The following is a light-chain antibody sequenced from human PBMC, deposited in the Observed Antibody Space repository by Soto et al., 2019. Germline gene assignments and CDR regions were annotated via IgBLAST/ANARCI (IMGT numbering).Light chain of an antibody. CDR3: QQYNKWPLT. V-gene: IGKV3-15*01. CDR2: AVS. J-gene: IGKJ1*01. Sequence: EIMMTQSPGTLSASPGERATLSCRASQSVSSNLAGYHQKPGQGPRLLIYAVSTRATGIPARFSGSRSGTEFTLTISSLQSEEFAVYYCQQYNKWPLTFGQGTKVEIK. CDR1: QSVSSN.